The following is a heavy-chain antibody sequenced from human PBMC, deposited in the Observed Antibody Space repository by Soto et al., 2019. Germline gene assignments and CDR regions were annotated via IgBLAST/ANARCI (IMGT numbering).Heavy chain of an antibody. J-gene: IGHJ4*02. CDR2: INAGNDNT. CDR3: ARSATNFFNFDS. D-gene: IGHD7-27*01. Sequence: QVQLVQSGAEVKRPGASVRVSCKASGYTFTNYAIHWLRQAPGQRLEWMGWINAGNDNTKSSQKFQGRVTITRDTSASTAYMELSSLRYEDTAVYYCARSATNFFNFDSWGQGTLVTVSS. CDR1: GYTFTNYA. V-gene: IGHV1-3*01.